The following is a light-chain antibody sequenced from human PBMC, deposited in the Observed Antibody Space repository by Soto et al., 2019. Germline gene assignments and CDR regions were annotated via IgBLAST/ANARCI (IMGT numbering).Light chain of an antibody. V-gene: IGKV3-20*01. J-gene: IGKJ4*01. CDR1: QSVSSSY. CDR3: QQFAGS. CDR2: GAS. Sequence: EIVLTQSPATLSVSPGERATLSCRASQSVSSSYLAWYQQQPGQAPRRLIYGASSRATGIPDRFIGRGSGTDFTLIIRSLEPEDCAVYYCQQFAGSFGGGTRCIS.